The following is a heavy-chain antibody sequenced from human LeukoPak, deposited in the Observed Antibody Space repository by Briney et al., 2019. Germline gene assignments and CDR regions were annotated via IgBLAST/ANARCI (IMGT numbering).Heavy chain of an antibody. CDR3: AKMFHNWNDIGYFDY. V-gene: IGHV3-23*01. CDR2: ISGSGGST. CDR1: GFTFSSYA. J-gene: IGHJ4*02. Sequence: GGSLRLSCAASGFTFSSYAMSWVRQAPGKGLEWVSAISGSGGSTYYADSVKGRSTISRDNSKNTLYLQMNSLRAEDTAVYYCAKMFHNWNDIGYFDYWGQGTLVTVSS. D-gene: IGHD1-20*01.